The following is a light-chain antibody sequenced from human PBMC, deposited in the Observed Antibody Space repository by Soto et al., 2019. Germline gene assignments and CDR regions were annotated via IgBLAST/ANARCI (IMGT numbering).Light chain of an antibody. Sequence: EVVLTQSPGTLSLSPGERATLSCRASQSVSNNYFAWYQQKPGQARRLLIVGSSDRSTGIPDRFSGSGSGTDFTLTISRLEPEDFAAYYCQQYGSSPPYTFGQGTKLEIK. V-gene: IGKV3-20*01. CDR3: QQYGSSPPYT. CDR2: GSS. CDR1: QSVSNNY. J-gene: IGKJ2*01.